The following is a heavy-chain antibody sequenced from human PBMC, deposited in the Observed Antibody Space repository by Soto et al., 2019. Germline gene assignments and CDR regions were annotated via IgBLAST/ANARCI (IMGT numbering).Heavy chain of an antibody. CDR1: GGSISSYY. Sequence: SETLSLTCTVSGGSISSYYWSWIRQPPGKGLEWIGYIYSSGRTNYNPSLKSRVTISVDTSKNQFSLKLSSVTAADTAVYYCARGGSGYSGYDYPRYWGQGTLVTVSS. D-gene: IGHD5-12*01. J-gene: IGHJ4*02. V-gene: IGHV4-59*01. CDR3: ARGGSGYSGYDYPRY. CDR2: IYSSGRT.